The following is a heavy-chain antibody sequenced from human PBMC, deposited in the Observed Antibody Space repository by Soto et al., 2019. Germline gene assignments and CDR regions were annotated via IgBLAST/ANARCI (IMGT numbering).Heavy chain of an antibody. Sequence: QVQLQESGPGLVKPSETLSLTCTVSGGSVSRGSYYWSWIRQPPGKGLEWIGYIYYSGSTNYNPSLKSRVTISVDTSKNQFSLKLSSVTAADRAVYYCAREYSCSSVGSWFYPFGHGTLVTGSA. CDR3: AREYSCSSVGSWFYP. D-gene: IGHD6-6*01. V-gene: IGHV4-61*01. J-gene: IGHJ5*02. CDR1: GGSVSRGSYY. CDR2: IYYSGST.